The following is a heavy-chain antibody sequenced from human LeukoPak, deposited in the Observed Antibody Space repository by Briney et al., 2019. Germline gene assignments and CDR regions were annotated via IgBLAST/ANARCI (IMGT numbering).Heavy chain of an antibody. Sequence: GGSLRLSCAASGFTFSNYAMTWVRQAPGKGLEWVSSISSSSYIYYADSVKGRFTISRDNAKNSLYLQMNSLRAEDTAVYYCARDPFTIAAAGTYYYYGMDVWGQGTTVTVSS. D-gene: IGHD6-13*01. CDR2: ISSSSYI. J-gene: IGHJ6*02. CDR1: GFTFSNYA. V-gene: IGHV3-21*01. CDR3: ARDPFTIAAAGTYYYYGMDV.